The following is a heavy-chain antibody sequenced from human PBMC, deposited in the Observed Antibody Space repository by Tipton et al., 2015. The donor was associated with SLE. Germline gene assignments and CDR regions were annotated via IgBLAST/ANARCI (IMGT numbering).Heavy chain of an antibody. CDR3: TRKSPTSDL. V-gene: IGHV4-34*01. Sequence: LRLSCAVYGGSFSGYHWSWIRQPPGKGLEWIGEINHSGSATYNPSLKSRVTISLDTSKNQFSLKLSSVTAADTAVYYCTRKSPTSDLWGRDGLLTLS. CDR2: INHSGSA. J-gene: IGHJ2*01. CDR1: GGSFSGYH. D-gene: IGHD2/OR15-2a*01.